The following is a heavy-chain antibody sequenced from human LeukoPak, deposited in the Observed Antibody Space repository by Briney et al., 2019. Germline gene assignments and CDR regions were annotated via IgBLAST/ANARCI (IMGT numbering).Heavy chain of an antibody. D-gene: IGHD1-26*01. CDR1: GFTLSSYC. Sequence: PGGSLRLSCAASGFTLSSYCMNWVRQAPGKGLDWVGFIRYDGSTTFYEDSVKGRFTISRDSSKNTLYLQMNSLTPADTAIYYCAKDPYGGTYPRYFDYWGQGTLVTVSS. J-gene: IGHJ4*02. CDR3: AKDPYGGTYPRYFDY. V-gene: IGHV3-30*02. CDR2: IRYDGSTT.